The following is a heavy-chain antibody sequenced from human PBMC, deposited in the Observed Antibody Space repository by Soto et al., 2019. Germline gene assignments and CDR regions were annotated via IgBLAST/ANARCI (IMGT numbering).Heavy chain of an antibody. J-gene: IGHJ4*02. CDR3: ARARAAHDSY. CDR1: GFSLSSHW. CDR2: INQDGSTT. Sequence: EVQLVESGGGLVQPGGSLRLSCVGSGFSLSSHWMSWVRQAPGKGLEWVANINQDGSTTYYVDSVKGRFTISRDNAKNSLLLQMNSRRAEDTAVYHCARARAAHDSYWGQGTLVTVSS. V-gene: IGHV3-7*01. D-gene: IGHD6-13*01.